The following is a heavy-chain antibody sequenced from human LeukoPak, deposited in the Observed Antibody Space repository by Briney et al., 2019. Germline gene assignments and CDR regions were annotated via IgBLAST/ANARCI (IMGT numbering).Heavy chain of an antibody. D-gene: IGHD3-22*01. J-gene: IGHJ4*02. CDR2: IWYDGTNI. V-gene: IGHV3-33*01. CDR1: GFTFSSYG. Sequence: GRSLRLSCAASGFTFSSYGMHWVRQAPSKELEWLAVIWYDGTNIYYADSVKDRFAISRDNSKNTLYLEINSLRPWDTAVYYFSRARNNYDSSSYSALDYWGQGTLVTVSS. CDR3: SRARNNYDSSSYSALDY.